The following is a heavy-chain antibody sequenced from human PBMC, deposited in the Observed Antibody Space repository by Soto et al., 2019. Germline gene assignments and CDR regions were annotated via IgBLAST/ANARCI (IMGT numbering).Heavy chain of an antibody. V-gene: IGHV3-48*01. CDR2: ISSSSSTI. D-gene: IGHD2-2*02. Sequence: SLRLSCAASGFTFSSYSMNWVRQAPGKGLEWVSYISSSSSTIYYADSVKGRFTISRDNAKNSLYLQMNSLRAEDTAVYYCARDTVVPAAIRYYYYMDVWGKGTTVTVSS. J-gene: IGHJ6*03. CDR1: GFTFSSYS. CDR3: ARDTVVPAAIRYYYYMDV.